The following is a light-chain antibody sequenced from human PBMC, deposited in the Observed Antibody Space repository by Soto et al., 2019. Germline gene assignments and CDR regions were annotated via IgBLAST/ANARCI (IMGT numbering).Light chain of an antibody. CDR3: QQCGSAPPVT. J-gene: IGKJ4*01. CDR1: QSVSSDD. Sequence: EIVLTQSPGTLSLSPGERATLSCRASQSVSSDDLAWYQQKPGQAPGLLIYGASSRATGIPVRFVGSASGADVTLNISILEQEDFAVYYCQQCGSAPPVTVGGGAKLEIK. CDR2: GAS. V-gene: IGKV3-20*01.